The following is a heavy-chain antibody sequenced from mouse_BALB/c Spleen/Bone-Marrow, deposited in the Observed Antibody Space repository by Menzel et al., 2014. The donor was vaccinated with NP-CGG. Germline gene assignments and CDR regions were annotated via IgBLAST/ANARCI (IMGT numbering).Heavy chain of an antibody. D-gene: IGHD3-1*01. V-gene: IGHV5-9-4*01. CDR3: ARDSSGYFDY. CDR2: ISSGGSYT. CDR1: GFTFSYYA. J-gene: IGHJ2*01. Sequence: EVMLVESGGGLVKPGGSLKLSCAASGFTFSYYAMSWVRQSPEKSLEWVAEISSGGSYTYYPDTVTGRFTISRDDAKNTPYLEMSSLRSEDTAMYYCARDSSGYFDYWGQGTTLTVSS.